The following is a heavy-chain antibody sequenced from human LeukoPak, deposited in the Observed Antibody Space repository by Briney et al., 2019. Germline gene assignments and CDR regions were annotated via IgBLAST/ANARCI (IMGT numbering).Heavy chain of an antibody. D-gene: IGHD3-10*01. CDR3: ARDGWFGELLAFDI. CDR1: GFTFSRYS. V-gene: IGHV3-21*01. J-gene: IGHJ3*02. CDR2: ISSSSNYI. Sequence: GGSLRLSCAASGFTFSRYSMDWVRQAPGKGLEWVSSISSSSNYIYYADSVKGRFTISRDNAKNSLYLQMNSLRAEDTAVYYCARDGWFGELLAFDIWGQGTMVTVSS.